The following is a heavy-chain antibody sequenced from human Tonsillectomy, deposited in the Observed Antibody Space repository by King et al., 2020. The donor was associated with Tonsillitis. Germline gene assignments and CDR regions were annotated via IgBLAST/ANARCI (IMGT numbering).Heavy chain of an antibody. D-gene: IGHD3-22*01. V-gene: IGHV3-74*01. CDR1: GFTFSSYW. CDR3: ARDRYYYDSSGYYHVSDY. Sequence: QLVESGGGLVQPGGSLRLSCAASGFTFSSYWMHWVRQAPGKGLVWVSRINSDGSSTRYADSVKGRFTISRDNAKNTLYLQMNSLRAEDTAVYYCARDRYYYDSSGYYHVSDYWGQGTLVTVSS. CDR2: INSDGSST. J-gene: IGHJ4*02.